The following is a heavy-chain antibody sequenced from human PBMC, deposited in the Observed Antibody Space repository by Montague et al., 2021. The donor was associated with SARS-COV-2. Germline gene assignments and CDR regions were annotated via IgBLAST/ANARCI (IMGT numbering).Heavy chain of an antibody. CDR3: ARETMTADAFDI. D-gene: IGHD1-14*01. CDR2: FYSVGST. V-gene: IGHV4-59*02. Sequence: TLSLTCTVSGASVGSSGWGWIRQSPGKGLEWIGYFYSVGSTDYNPPLKSRATISRDTSKNQFSLKVRSVTAADTAVYYCARETMTADAFDIWGQGTMVTVSS. J-gene: IGHJ3*02. CDR1: GASVGSSG.